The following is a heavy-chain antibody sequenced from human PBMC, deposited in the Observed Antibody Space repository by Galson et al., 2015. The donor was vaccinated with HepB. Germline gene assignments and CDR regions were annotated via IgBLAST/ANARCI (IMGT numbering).Heavy chain of an antibody. CDR2: IYWDDDS. V-gene: IGHV2-5*02. CDR3: ALRQLGSYSLGTFDI. Sequence: PALVKPTQTLTLTCTFSGFSLSTSGVGVGWIRQPPGKALECLALIYWDDDSHYSPSLKSRLTITKDTSKNQVVLTMTNMDPVDTAAYYYALRQLGSYSLGTFDIWGQGTIVTVSS. D-gene: IGHD3-16*01. CDR1: GFSLSTSGVG. J-gene: IGHJ3*02.